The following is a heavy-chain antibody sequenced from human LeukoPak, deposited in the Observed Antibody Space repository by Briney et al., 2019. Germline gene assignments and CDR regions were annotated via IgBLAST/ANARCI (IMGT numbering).Heavy chain of an antibody. D-gene: IGHD3-9*01. V-gene: IGHV3-48*01. CDR1: GFTFSSYS. CDR2: ISSSSSTI. Sequence: GGSLRLSCAASGFTFSSYSMNWVRQTPGKGLEWVSYISSSSSTIYYADSVKGRFTISRDNAKNSLYLQMNSLRAEDTAVYCCARDLRYFDWSPGYFDYWGQGTLVTVSS. J-gene: IGHJ4*02. CDR3: ARDLRYFDWSPGYFDY.